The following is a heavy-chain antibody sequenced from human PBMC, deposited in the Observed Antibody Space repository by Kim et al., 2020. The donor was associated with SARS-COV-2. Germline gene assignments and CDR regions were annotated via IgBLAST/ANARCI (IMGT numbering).Heavy chain of an antibody. Sequence: YSPSCQGQVTISADKSISTAYLQWSSLKASDTAMYYCARRNSGWFVLDYWGQGTLVTVSS. V-gene: IGHV5-51*01. J-gene: IGHJ4*02. D-gene: IGHD6-19*01. CDR3: ARRNSGWFVLDY.